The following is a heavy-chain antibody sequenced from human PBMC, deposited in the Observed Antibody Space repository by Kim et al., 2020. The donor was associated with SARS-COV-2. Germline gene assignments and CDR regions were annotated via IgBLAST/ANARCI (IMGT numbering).Heavy chain of an antibody. Sequence: GGSLRLSCAASGFTFSDHHMDWVRQAPGKGLEWVARVRNKVRSYATEYAASVKGRFTISRDDSKNSMFLQMNSLKTEDTAVYYCVRNFAGVTHRYMDVWGKGTTVSVSS. D-gene: IGHD3-10*01. CDR2: VRNKVRSYAT. V-gene: IGHV3-72*01. J-gene: IGHJ6*03. CDR1: GFTFSDHH. CDR3: VRNFAGVTHRYMDV.